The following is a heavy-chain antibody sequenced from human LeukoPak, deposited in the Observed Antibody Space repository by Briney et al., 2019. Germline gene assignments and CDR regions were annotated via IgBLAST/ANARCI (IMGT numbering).Heavy chain of an antibody. CDR3: AREAAAAAFDY. CDR1: GFTVSSNY. J-gene: IGHJ4*02. Sequence: GGSLRLSCAASGFTVSSNYMSWVRQAPGKGLEWVSVIYSGGSTYYADSVKGRFTISRDNSKNTLYLQMNSLRAEDTAVYYCAREAAAAAFDYWGQGTLVTVSS. CDR2: IYSGGST. V-gene: IGHV3-66*01. D-gene: IGHD6-13*01.